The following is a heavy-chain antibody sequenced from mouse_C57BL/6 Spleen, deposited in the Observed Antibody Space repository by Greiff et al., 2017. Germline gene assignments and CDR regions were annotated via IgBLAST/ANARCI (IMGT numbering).Heavy chain of an antibody. J-gene: IGHJ3*01. CDR2: IDPENGDT. V-gene: IGHV14-4*01. Sequence: EVKLMESGAELVRPGASVKLSCTASGFNIKDDYMHWVKQRPEQGLEWIGWIDPENGDTEYASKFQGKATITADTSSNTAYLQLSSLTSEDTAVYYCTTGRSAWFAYWGQGTLVTVSA. CDR3: TTGRSAWFAY. CDR1: GFNIKDDY.